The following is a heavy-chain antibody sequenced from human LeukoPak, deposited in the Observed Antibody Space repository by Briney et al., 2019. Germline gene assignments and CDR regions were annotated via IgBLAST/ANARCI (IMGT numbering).Heavy chain of an antibody. CDR2: ISYDGSNK. D-gene: IGHD6-19*01. Sequence: GGSLRLPCAASGFTFSGYSMNWVRQAPGKGLEWVAVISYDGSNKYYADSVKGRFTISRDNSKNTLYLQMNSLRAEDTAVYYCAKDAKSGWTVLFGDWGQGTLVTVSS. CDR3: AKDAKSGWTVLFGD. J-gene: IGHJ4*02. V-gene: IGHV3-30*18. CDR1: GFTFSGYS.